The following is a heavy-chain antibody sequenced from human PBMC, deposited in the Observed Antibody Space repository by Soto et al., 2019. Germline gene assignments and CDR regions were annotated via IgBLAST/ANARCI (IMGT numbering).Heavy chain of an antibody. J-gene: IGHJ6*02. CDR3: ARLSDVNYYYYGMDV. V-gene: IGHV4-39*01. CDR2: IYYSGST. CDR1: GGSISSSSYY. Sequence: SETLSLTCTVSGGSISSSSYYWGWIRQPPGKGLEWIGSIYYSGSTYYNPSLKSRVTISVDTSKNQFSLKLSSVTAADTAVYYCARLSDVNYYYYGMDVWGQGTTVTV.